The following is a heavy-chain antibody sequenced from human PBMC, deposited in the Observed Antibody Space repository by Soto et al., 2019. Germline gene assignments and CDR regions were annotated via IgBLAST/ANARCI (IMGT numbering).Heavy chain of an antibody. D-gene: IGHD2-8*01. CDR1: GFTFRTYW. J-gene: IGHJ4*02. CDR3: VREGRDTNNYQLGGFDF. CDR2: IDTDGRSI. V-gene: IGHV3-74*01. Sequence: EVELVESGGGLVQPGGSLRLSCAASGFTFRTYWMHWVRQAPGKGLVWVSRIDTDGRSISYADSVKVRFTISRDNAKNTLYLQMGSLKDEDTAVYYCVREGRDTNNYQLGGFDFWGQGTQVTVSS.